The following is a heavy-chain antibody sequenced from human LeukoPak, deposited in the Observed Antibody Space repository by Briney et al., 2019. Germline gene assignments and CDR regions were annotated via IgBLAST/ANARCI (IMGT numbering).Heavy chain of an antibody. D-gene: IGHD3-16*01. CDR1: GGSFSGYC. Sequence: SETLSLTCAVYGGSFSGYCWSWIRQPPGKGLEWIGEINHSGSTNYNPSLKSRVTISVDTSKNQFSLKLSSVTAADTAVYYCARGQIDYSSLNLKDHYYYYYGMDAWGKGTTVTVSS. CDR2: INHSGST. J-gene: IGHJ6*04. CDR3: ARGQIDYSSLNLKDHYYYYYGMDA. V-gene: IGHV4-34*01.